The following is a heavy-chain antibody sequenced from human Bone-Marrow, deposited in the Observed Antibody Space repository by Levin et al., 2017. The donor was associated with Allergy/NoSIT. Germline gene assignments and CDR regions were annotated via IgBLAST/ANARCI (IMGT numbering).Heavy chain of an antibody. V-gene: IGHV4-39*07. CDR2: IYSSGST. Sequence: SETLSLTCTVSGGSISNYYWAWIRQPPGKGLEWIGSIYSSGSTHSSPSLTSRVTMSVDTSKNQFSLKLRSVTAADTAMYYCVRDLDWNFVWGSGTLVTVSS. D-gene: IGHD3/OR15-3a*01. CDR3: VRDLDWNFV. J-gene: IGHJ4*02. CDR1: GGSISNYY.